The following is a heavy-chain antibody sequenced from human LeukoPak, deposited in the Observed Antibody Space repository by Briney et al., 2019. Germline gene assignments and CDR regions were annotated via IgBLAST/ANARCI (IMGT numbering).Heavy chain of an antibody. CDR2: IKQDGSEK. CDR3: ARDQGTRIVVVRAYDYYYGMDV. J-gene: IGHJ6*04. V-gene: IGHV3-7*03. Sequence: GGSLRLSCAASGFTFSSYWMSWVRQAPGKGLEWVATIKQDGSEKYYVDSVKGRFTISRDNAKNSLYLQMNSLRAEDTAVYYCARDQGTRIVVVRAYDYYYGMDVWGKGTTVTVSS. CDR1: GFTFSSYW. D-gene: IGHD2-2*01.